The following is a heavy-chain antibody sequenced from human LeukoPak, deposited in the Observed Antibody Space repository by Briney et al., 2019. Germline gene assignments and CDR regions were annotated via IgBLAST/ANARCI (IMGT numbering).Heavy chain of an antibody. CDR2: ISAYNGNT. Sequence: ASVKVSCKASGYTFTNYGISWVRQAPGQGLEWMGWISAYNGNTNYAQKLQGRVTMTTDTSTSTAYMELRSLRSDDTAVYYCARDFYPYYFGSGTLRGYDPWGQGTLVTVSS. J-gene: IGHJ5*02. CDR1: GYTFTNYG. V-gene: IGHV1-18*01. D-gene: IGHD3-10*01. CDR3: ARDFYPYYFGSGTLRGYDP.